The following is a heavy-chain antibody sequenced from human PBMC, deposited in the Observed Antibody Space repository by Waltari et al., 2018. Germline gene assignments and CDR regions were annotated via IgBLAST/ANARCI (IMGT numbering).Heavy chain of an antibody. CDR2: INPSTGST. CDR1: GYSFTSHY. J-gene: IGHJ6*03. CDR3: ATGYCSNTSCYNLYYYYYMDV. Sequence: QVQLVQSGAEVKKPGASVKVSCKASGYSFTSHYLPWVRKAAGQGLEWMGIINPSTGSTSYAQKFQGRVTMTRDTSTTTVYMELSSLRYEDTALYYCATGYCSNTSCYNLYYYYYMDVWGKGTTVTVSS. V-gene: IGHV1-46*03. D-gene: IGHD2-2*02.